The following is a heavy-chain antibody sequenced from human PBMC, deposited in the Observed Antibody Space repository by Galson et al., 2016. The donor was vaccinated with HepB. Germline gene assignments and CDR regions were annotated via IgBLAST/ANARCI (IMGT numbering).Heavy chain of an antibody. J-gene: IGHJ3*02. V-gene: IGHV3-73*01. Sequence: SLRLSCAASGFTFSGSSMHWVRQAPGKGLEWVGRIRSKANNYATAYAASVKGRFTISRDDSKNTAFLQKNSLKTEDTAVYYCSRQGLGLDALDIWGQGTMVTVSS. CDR2: IRSKANNYAT. CDR1: GFTFSGSS. D-gene: IGHD3/OR15-3a*01. CDR3: SRQGLGLDALDI.